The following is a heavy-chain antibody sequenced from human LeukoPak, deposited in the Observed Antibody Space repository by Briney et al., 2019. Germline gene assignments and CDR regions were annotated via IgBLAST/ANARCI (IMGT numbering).Heavy chain of an antibody. V-gene: IGHV4-59*12. CDR2: IYYSGST. J-gene: IGHJ4*02. CDR1: GGSISSYY. Sequence: SETLSLTCTVSGGSISSYYWSWIRQPPGKGLEWIGYIYYSGSTNYNPSLKSRVTISVDTSKNQFSLKLSSVTAADTAVYYCARKMRWGFDYWGQGTLVTVSS. D-gene: IGHD4-23*01. CDR3: ARKMRWGFDY.